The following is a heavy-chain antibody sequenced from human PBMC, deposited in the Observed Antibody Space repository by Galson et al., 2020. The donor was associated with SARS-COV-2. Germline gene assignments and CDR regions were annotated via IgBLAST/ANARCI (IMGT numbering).Heavy chain of an antibody. CDR1: GFTFSSHN. J-gene: IGHJ2*01. CDR2: ISGSTTYK. Sequence: TGGSLRLSCAASGFTFSSHNMIWARQAPGKGLEWVSSISGSTTYKYYGDSVKGRFAISRDNARNSLYLQMNSLRDDDTAVYYGARDLGVGVVMRWYFDLWGRGTLVTVSS. CDR3: ARDLGVGVVMRWYFDL. D-gene: IGHD1-26*01. V-gene: IGHV3-21*01.